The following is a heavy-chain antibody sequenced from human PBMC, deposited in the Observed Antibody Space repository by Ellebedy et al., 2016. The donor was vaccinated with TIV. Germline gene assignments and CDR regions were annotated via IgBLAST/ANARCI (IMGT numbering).Heavy chain of an antibody. D-gene: IGHD4-17*01. CDR1: GFSFRSYW. CDR3: ARDGAYGDFSPGQYGMDV. J-gene: IGHJ6*02. V-gene: IGHV3-7*01. CDR2: INQGGSER. Sequence: GESLKISCGTSGFSFRSYWMSWVRQAPGKGLEWVANINQGGSERHYVDSVKGRFTIARDNAKNSLYLQMSSLSVEDSGLYYCARDGAYGDFSPGQYGMDVWGQGTTVTVS.